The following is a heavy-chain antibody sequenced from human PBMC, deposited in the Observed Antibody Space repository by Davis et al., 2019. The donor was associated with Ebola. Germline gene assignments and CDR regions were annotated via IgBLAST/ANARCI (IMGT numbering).Heavy chain of an antibody. D-gene: IGHD1-26*01. CDR1: GGTFSSYA. CDR2: IIPILGIA. CDR3: ASGGTWELLSYYYYGMDV. Sequence: SVKVSCKASGGTFSSYAISWVRQAPGQGLEWMGGIIPILGIANYAQKFQGRVTITADKSTSTAYMELSSLRSEDTAVYYCASGGTWELLSYYYYGMDVWGQGTTVTVSS. V-gene: IGHV1-69*10. J-gene: IGHJ6*02.